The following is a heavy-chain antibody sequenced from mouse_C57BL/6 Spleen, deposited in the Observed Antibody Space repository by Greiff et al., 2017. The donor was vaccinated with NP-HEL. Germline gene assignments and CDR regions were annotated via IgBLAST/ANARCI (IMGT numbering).Heavy chain of an antibody. J-gene: IGHJ2*01. CDR1: GFTFNTYA. CDR3: VRDPPGSSDFDY. D-gene: IGHD1-1*01. Sequence: EVQLVESGGGLVQPKGSLKLSCAASGFTFNTYAMHWVRQAPGKGLEWVARIRSKSSNYATYYADSVKDRFTISRDDLQSMLYLQMNNLKTEDTAMYYCVRDPPGSSDFDYWGQGTTLTVSS. V-gene: IGHV10-3*01. CDR2: IRSKSSNYAT.